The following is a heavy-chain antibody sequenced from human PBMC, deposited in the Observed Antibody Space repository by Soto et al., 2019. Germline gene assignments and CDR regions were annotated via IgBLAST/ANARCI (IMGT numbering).Heavy chain of an antibody. J-gene: IGHJ5*02. CDR2: INAGNGNT. D-gene: IGHD3-22*01. CDR1: GYTFTSYA. Sequence: ASVKVSCKASGYTFTSYAMHWVRQAPGQRLEWMGWINAGNGNTKYSQRFQGTVTITRDTSASTAYMELSSLRSEDTAVYYCARSDSSGHWFDPWGQGTLVTVSS. V-gene: IGHV1-3*01. CDR3: ARSDSSGHWFDP.